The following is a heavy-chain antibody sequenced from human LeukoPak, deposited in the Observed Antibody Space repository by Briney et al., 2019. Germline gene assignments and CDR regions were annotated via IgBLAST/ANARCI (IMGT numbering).Heavy chain of an antibody. CDR1: GFIFSSHA. V-gene: IGHV3-33*06. J-gene: IGHJ4*02. D-gene: IGHD1-7*01. CDR2: IWYDGSNK. Sequence: GGSLRLSCAASGFIFSSHAMHWVRQAPGKGLEWVAVIWYDGSNKYYADSVKGRFTISRDNSKNTLYLQMNSLRAEDTAVYYCAKELELLWWGQGTLVTVSS. CDR3: AKELELLW.